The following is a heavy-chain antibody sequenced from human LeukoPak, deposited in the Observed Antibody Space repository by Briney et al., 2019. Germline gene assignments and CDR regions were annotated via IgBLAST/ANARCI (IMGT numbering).Heavy chain of an antibody. Sequence: GASVKVSCKASGYTFTSYDINWVRQATGQGLEWMGWMNPNSGNTGYAQKFQGRVTMTRNTSISTAYMELSSLRSEDTAVYYCARGYSSGWSTFYYYYGMDVWGQGTTVTVSS. D-gene: IGHD6-19*01. V-gene: IGHV1-8*01. CDR2: MNPNSGNT. CDR1: GYTFTSYD. J-gene: IGHJ6*02. CDR3: ARGYSSGWSTFYYYYGMDV.